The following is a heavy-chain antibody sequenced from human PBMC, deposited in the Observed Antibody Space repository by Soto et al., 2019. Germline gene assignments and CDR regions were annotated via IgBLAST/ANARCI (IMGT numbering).Heavy chain of an antibody. J-gene: IGHJ3*02. V-gene: IGHV4-31*03. CDR3: ARPETTDDAFDI. CDR2: IYYSGST. CDR1: GGSISSGGYC. Sequence: SETLSLTCTVSGGSISSGGYCWSWIRQHPGKGLEWIGYIYYSGSTYYNPSLKSRVTISVDTSKNQFSLKLSSVTAADTAVYYCARPETTDDAFDIWGQGTMVTVSS. D-gene: IGHD1-7*01.